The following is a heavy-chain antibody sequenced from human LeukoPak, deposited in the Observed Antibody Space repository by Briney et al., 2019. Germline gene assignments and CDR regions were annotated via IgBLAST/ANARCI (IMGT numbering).Heavy chain of an antibody. V-gene: IGHV4-38-2*01. J-gene: IGHJ6*03. D-gene: IGHD1-26*01. CDR3: ARGGGSGTYPYYYYYFMDV. CDR2: IYHGGST. Sequence: SETLSLTCAVSGYSINSGYYWGWIRQPPGKGLEWIGGIYHGGSTYYNPSLKSRVTISVDTSKNQFSLMLTSVTAADTAVYYCARGGGSGTYPYYYYYFMDVWGKGTTVTVSS. CDR1: GYSINSGYY.